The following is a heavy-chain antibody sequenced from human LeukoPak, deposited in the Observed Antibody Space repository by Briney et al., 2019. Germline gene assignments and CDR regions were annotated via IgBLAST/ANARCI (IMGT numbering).Heavy chain of an antibody. CDR2: INHSGST. Sequence: PSETLSLTCAVCGGSFCGYYWSWIRQPPGKGLKWIGQINHSGSTNYNPSLKSRVTISVDTSKNQFSLELTSVTAADTAVYYCARLYTSDIKYDYWGQGTLVTVSS. D-gene: IGHD6-6*01. CDR1: GGSFCGYY. J-gene: IGHJ4*02. CDR3: ARLYTSDIKYDY. V-gene: IGHV4-34*01.